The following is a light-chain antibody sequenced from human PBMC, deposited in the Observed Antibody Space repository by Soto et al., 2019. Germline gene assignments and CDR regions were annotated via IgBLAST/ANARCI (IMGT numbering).Light chain of an antibody. V-gene: IGLV1-40*01. J-gene: IGLJ2*01. CDR1: SSNIGAGYD. CDR3: QSYDSSLSGL. Sequence: QAVVTQPPSVSAAPGQRVTISCTGSSSNIGAGYDVHWYQQLPGTAPKLLIYGNSNRPSGVPDRFSGSKSGTSASLAITGLQAEDEADYYCQSYDSSLSGLFGGGTKVTVL. CDR2: GNS.